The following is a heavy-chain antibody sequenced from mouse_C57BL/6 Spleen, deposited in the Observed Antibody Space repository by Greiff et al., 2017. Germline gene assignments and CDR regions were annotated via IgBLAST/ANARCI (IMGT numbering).Heavy chain of an antibody. Sequence: QVQLQQSGPELVKPGASVKISCKASGYAFSSSWMNWVKQRPGKGLEWIGRIYPGDGDTNYNGKFKGKATLTADKSSSTAYMQLSSLTSEDSAVYFWASYYYGSSYSWYFDVWGTGTTVTVSS. CDR2: IYPGDGDT. V-gene: IGHV1-82*01. J-gene: IGHJ1*03. CDR1: GYAFSSSW. CDR3: ASYYYGSSYSWYFDV. D-gene: IGHD1-1*01.